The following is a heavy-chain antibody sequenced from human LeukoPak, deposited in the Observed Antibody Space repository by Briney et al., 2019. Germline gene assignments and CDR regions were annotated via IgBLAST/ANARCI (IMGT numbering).Heavy chain of an antibody. J-gene: IGHJ4*02. CDR1: GFTFSNAW. Sequence: PGGSLRLSCAASGFTFSNAWMSWVRQAPGKGLEWVGRIKSKTDGGTTDYAAPVKGRFTISRDDSKNTLYLQMNSLKTEDTAVYYRTTDRAYSSGWYGFDYWGQGTLVTVSS. CDR2: IKSKTDGGTT. CDR3: TTDRAYSSGWYGFDY. V-gene: IGHV3-15*01. D-gene: IGHD6-19*01.